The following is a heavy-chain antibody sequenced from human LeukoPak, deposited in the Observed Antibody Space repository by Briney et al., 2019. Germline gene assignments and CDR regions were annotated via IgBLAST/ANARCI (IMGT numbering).Heavy chain of an antibody. V-gene: IGHV3-7*01. J-gene: IGHJ2*01. CDR1: GFTFSSYW. CDR3: ARDGSQFEWLAPGDYWYFDL. Sequence: PGGSLRLSCAASGFTFSSYWMSWVHQAPGKGLEWVANIKQDGSEKYYVDSVKGRFTISRDNAKNSLYLQMNSLRAEDTAVYYCARDGSQFEWLAPGDYWYFDLWGRGTLVTVSS. CDR2: IKQDGSEK. D-gene: IGHD6-19*01.